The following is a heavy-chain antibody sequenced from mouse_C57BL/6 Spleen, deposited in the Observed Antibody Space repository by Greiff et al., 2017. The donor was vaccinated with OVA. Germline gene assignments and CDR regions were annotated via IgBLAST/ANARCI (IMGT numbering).Heavy chain of an antibody. Sequence: EVKLMESGPVLVKPGASVKMSCKASGYTFPDYYMNWVKQSHGKSLEWIGVINPYNGGTSYNQKFKGKATLTVDKSSSTAYMELNSLTSEDSAVYYCARGPFTTVVATEAMDYWGQGTSVTVSS. CDR3: ARGPFTTVVATEAMDY. V-gene: IGHV1-19*01. CDR2: INPYNGGT. D-gene: IGHD1-1*01. J-gene: IGHJ4*01. CDR1: GYTFPDYY.